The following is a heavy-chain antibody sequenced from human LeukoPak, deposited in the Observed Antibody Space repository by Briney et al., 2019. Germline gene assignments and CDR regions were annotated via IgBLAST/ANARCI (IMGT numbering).Heavy chain of an antibody. CDR2: INQDESKK. V-gene: IGHV3-7*01. CDR1: GFTFSNDW. D-gene: IGHD2-2*01. J-gene: IGHJ4*02. CDR3: ARDHAYRADY. Sequence: TGGSLRLSCAASGFTFSNDWMCWVRQAPGKGLEWVANINQDESKKYYADSVKGRFAISRDNAKDSLYLQMSSLTAEDTAIYYCARDHAYRADYWSQGTLVTVSS.